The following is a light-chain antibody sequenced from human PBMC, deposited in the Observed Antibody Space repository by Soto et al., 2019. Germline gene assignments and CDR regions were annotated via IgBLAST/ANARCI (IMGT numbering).Light chain of an antibody. CDR1: QSISSW. Sequence: DIQMTQSPSSLSASVGERITITCRASQSISSWLAWYQQKPGKAPRVLIHDASSLESGVPSMFSGSGSGTEFTLTITSLQPDDFATYYCQQYNSFSRTFGQGTKVDIK. CDR2: DAS. V-gene: IGKV1-5*01. CDR3: QQYNSFSRT. J-gene: IGKJ1*01.